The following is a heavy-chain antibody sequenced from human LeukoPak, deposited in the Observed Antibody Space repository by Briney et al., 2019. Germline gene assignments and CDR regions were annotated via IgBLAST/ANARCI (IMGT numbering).Heavy chain of an antibody. CDR1: GYTFTTYS. CDR2: INLSGGST. CDR3: VRHNPTDV. V-gene: IGHV1-46*01. J-gene: IGHJ6*02. Sequence: ASVKVSCKASGYTFTTYSMHWVRQAPGQGLEWMAIINLSGGSTDYTQKFQGRVTMTRDTSTSTVYMELSSLRSEDTAVYYCVRHNPTDVWGQGTTVTVSS.